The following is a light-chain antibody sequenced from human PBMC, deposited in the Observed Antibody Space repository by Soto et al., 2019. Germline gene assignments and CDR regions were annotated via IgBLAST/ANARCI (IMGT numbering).Light chain of an antibody. CDR2: DAS. CDR1: QGISSW. J-gene: IGKJ5*01. V-gene: IGKV1-12*01. CDR3: QQDNSCSVT. Sequence: IQISQSPSSVSASVGDRDTITCRASQGISSWLAWFQQKPGQAPTLLIYDASSLQSGVPSRFSSGRAGTNVSLTISSRQPDDVSTFYYQQDNSCSVTFGQGTRLDIK.